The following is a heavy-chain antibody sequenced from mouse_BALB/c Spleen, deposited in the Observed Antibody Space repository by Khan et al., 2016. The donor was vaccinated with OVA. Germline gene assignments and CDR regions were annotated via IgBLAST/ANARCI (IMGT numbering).Heavy chain of an antibody. Sequence: EVQLQESGTVLARPGASVKMSCKASGYTFTNYWMHWVKQRPGQGLEWIGTIFPGNSDTNYNQKFTGKAKLTAVTSTSTAYMELSSLTNVDSSVYYCARNGFGNYEIWDYWGQGTTLTVSS. J-gene: IGHJ2*01. CDR1: GYTFTNYW. CDR3: ARNGFGNYEIWDY. CDR2: IFPGNSDT. V-gene: IGHV1-5*01. D-gene: IGHD2-1*01.